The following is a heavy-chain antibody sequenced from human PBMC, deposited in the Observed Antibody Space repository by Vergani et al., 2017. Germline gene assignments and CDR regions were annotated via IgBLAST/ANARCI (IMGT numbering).Heavy chain of an antibody. Sequence: QVQLQESGPGLVKPSETLSLTCTVSGGSISNYYWSWIRQPPGKGLEWIGYIYYSGSTNYNPSLKSRVTISVDTSKNQFSLKLSSVTAADTAVYYCASTSSIAARFWYFDLWGRGTLVTVSS. J-gene: IGHJ2*01. V-gene: IGHV4-59*01. CDR2: IYYSGST. D-gene: IGHD6-6*01. CDR3: ASTSSIAARFWYFDL. CDR1: GGSISNYY.